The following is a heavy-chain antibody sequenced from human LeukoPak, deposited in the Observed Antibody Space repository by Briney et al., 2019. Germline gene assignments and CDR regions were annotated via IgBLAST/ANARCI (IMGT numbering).Heavy chain of an antibody. CDR3: ATRGHYYDSRRDAFDI. J-gene: IGHJ3*02. V-gene: IGHV4-59*01. CDR2: IYYSGST. CDR1: GGSISSYY. Sequence: SETLSLTCTVSGGSISSYYWSWIRQPPGKGLEWIGYIYYSGSTNYNPSLKSRVTISVDTSKNQFSLKLSSVTAADTAVYYCATRGHYYDSRRDAFDIWGQGPMVTVSS. D-gene: IGHD3-22*01.